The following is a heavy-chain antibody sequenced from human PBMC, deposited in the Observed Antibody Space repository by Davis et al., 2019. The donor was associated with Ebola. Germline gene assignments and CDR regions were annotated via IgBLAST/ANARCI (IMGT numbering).Heavy chain of an antibody. Sequence: GESLKISCKDSGNSFTSHWIGWVRQMPGKGLEWMGIISTGDSDTRYSPSFRGQVTISADKSIKTAFLQWSSLKASDTVMYYCASLRRTITGMDDAFDIWGQGTMVTVSS. CDR3: ASLRRTITGMDDAFDI. D-gene: IGHD2-8*02. CDR2: ISTGDSDT. V-gene: IGHV5-51*01. J-gene: IGHJ3*02. CDR1: GNSFTSHW.